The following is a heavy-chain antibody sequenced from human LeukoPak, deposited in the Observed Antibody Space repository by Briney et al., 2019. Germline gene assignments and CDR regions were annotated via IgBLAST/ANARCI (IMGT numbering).Heavy chain of an antibody. D-gene: IGHD3-22*01. CDR3: AKDRAYDGSG. CDR1: GFTFSNYG. CDR2: ISADGSIS. Sequence: GRSLRLSCAASGFTFSNYGMHWVRQAPGKGLEWVAVISADGSISLYADSVKGRFTIPRDNSKDTLYLQMNRLRAEDTALYHCAKDRAYDGSGGGQGTLVTVSS. V-gene: IGHV3-30*18. J-gene: IGHJ4*02.